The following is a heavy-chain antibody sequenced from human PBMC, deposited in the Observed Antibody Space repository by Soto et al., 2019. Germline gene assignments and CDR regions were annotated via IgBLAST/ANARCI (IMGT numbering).Heavy chain of an antibody. CDR1: GFSFTGYW. CDR3: ARRTYTRGWRHYFDF. Sequence: EVQLVQSGAEVKKPGESLQISCQGSGFSFTGYWIGWVRQMPGKGLEWMAFMDPDSNTRYSPSFEGQITISADKSINPAYRPWSSLKASDTAIYYCARRTYTRGWRHYFDFWGQGTLVTVSS. CDR2: MDPDSNT. V-gene: IGHV5-51*01. D-gene: IGHD6-19*01. J-gene: IGHJ4*02.